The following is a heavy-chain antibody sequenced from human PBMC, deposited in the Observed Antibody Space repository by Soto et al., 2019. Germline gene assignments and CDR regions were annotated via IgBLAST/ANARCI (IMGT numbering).Heavy chain of an antibody. J-gene: IGHJ4*02. CDR3: ARCMGYDDSGRFDPTFDR. CDR1: GDSMNSVY. CDR2: IFPTGTT. D-gene: IGHD3-22*01. V-gene: IGHV4-4*08. Sequence: QVQLQESGPGLVRPSETLSLTCSVSGDSMNSVYWTWIRQTPGKRREWSGYIFPTGTTNYNPSLKCRVIISVDRSKNQFSLDLFSVTAADTAIYYCARCMGYDDSGRFDPTFDRWGQGTRVTVSS.